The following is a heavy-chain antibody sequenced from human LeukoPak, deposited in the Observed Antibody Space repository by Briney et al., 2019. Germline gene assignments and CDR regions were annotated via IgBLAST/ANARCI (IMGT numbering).Heavy chain of an antibody. CDR1: GFTFNNAW. CDR2: IKSDGGTT. V-gene: IGHV3-15*01. D-gene: IGHD4-17*01. J-gene: IGHJ4*02. CDR3: TTDLGDYGDCLRC. Sequence: KTGGSLRLSCASSGFTFNNAWMSWVRQAPGKRLEWIARIKSDGGTTDYVAPVKGRLTISRDDSISTLYLQMTNLKVEDTAVYYCTTDLGDYGDCLRCWGQGTLVTVSS.